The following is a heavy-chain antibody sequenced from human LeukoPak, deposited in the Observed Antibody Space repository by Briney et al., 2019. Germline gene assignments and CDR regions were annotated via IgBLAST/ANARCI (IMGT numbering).Heavy chain of an antibody. Sequence: SVKVSCKASGGTFSSYAISWVRQAPGQGLEWMGRIIPILGIANYAQKFQGRVTITADKSTSTAYMELSSLRSEDTAVYYCARDASGSYYSGYWGQGTLVTVSS. D-gene: IGHD1-26*01. CDR2: IIPILGIA. J-gene: IGHJ4*02. CDR3: ARDASGSYYSGY. V-gene: IGHV1-69*04. CDR1: GGTFSSYA.